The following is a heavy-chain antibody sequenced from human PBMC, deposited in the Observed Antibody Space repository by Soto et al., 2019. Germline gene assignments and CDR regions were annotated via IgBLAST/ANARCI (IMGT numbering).Heavy chain of an antibody. CDR1: GFTFSHYN. D-gene: IGHD1-26*01. J-gene: IGHJ4*02. V-gene: IGHV3-21*01. CDR2: ISGGGNFM. Sequence: EVQLVESGGGPVKPGGSLRVSCAASGFTFSHYNMGWVRQAPGKGLDWVSSISGGGNFMYYADSVRGRFTISRDNAKNSLFLQMNSLRADDTAVYLFARIWCGSYYGVAYWGQGTQVIVSS. CDR3: ARIWCGSYYGVAY.